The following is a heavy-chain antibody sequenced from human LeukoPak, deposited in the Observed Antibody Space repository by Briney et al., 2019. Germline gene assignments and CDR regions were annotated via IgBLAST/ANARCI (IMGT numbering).Heavy chain of an antibody. CDR2: IYYSGST. CDR1: GGSISSSSYY. CDR3: ARHFVGDILTSYYQNDY. V-gene: IGHV4-39*01. J-gene: IGHJ4*02. D-gene: IGHD3-9*01. Sequence: SETLSLTCTVSGGSISSSSYYWGWIRQPPGKGLEWIGSIYYSGSTYYNPSLKSRVTISVDTSKNQFSLKLSSVITADTSVYYCARHFVGDILTSYYQNDYWGQGTLVTVSS.